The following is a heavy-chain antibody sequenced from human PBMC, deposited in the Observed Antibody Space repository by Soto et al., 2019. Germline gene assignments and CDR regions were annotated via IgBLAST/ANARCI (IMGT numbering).Heavy chain of an antibody. Sequence: PSETLSLTCAVSGGSISSSNWWSWVRQPPGKGLEWIGEIYHSGSTNYNPSLKSRVTISVDKSKNQFSLKLSSVTAADTAVYYCARASSILRYFDWPYYYYYGMDVWGQGTTVTVSS. V-gene: IGHV4-4*02. CDR3: ARASSILRYFDWPYYYYYGMDV. D-gene: IGHD3-9*01. CDR1: GGSISSSNW. CDR2: IYHSGST. J-gene: IGHJ6*02.